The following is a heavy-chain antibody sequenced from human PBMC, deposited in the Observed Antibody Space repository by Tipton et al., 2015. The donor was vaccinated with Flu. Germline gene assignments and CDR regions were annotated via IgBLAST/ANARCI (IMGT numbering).Heavy chain of an antibody. J-gene: IGHJ3*02. CDR1: GYTFTSHG. V-gene: IGHV1-18*04. CDR2: ISAYNGNT. D-gene: IGHD3-22*01. Sequence: QLVQSGAEVKKPGASVKVSCKASGYTFTSHGFSWVRQAPGQGLEWMGWISAYNGNTNYAQKVLGRVSMTTDTSTGTAYMELRSLRSDDTAVYYCARTYDSGGSDAFDIWGQGTMVTVSS. CDR3: ARTYDSGGSDAFDI.